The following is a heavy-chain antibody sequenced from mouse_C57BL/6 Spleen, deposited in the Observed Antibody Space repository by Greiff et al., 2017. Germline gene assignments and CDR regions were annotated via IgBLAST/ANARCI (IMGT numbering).Heavy chain of an antibody. CDR3: AREALYDGFAY. J-gene: IGHJ3*01. Sequence: EVKLLESGPGLVKPSQSLSLTCSVTGYSITSGYYWNWIRQFPGNKLEWMGYISYGGSNNYNPSLKNRISITRDTSKNQFFLKLNSVTTEDTATYYCAREALYDGFAYWGQGTLVTVSA. V-gene: IGHV3-6*01. CDR2: ISYGGSN. CDR1: GYSITSGYY. D-gene: IGHD2-12*01.